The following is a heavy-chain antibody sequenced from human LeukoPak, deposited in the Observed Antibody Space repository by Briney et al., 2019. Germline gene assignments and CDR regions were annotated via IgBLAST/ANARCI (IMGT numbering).Heavy chain of an antibody. D-gene: IGHD3-16*01. CDR2: MNPNSGNT. CDR3: ARSVRGGSDE. J-gene: IGHJ4*02. V-gene: IGHV1-8*01. Sequence: RQXAXXXVEWMGWMNPNSGNTGYAQKFQGRVTMTRNTSISTAYMELSSLRSEDTAVYYCARSVRGGSDEWGQGTLVTVSS.